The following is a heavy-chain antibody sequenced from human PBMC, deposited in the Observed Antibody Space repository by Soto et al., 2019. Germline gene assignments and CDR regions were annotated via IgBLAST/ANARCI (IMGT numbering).Heavy chain of an antibody. CDR3: ASRIVVVVATKLPDAFDI. CDR2: IYYSGST. V-gene: IGHV4-39*01. CDR1: GGSISSSSYY. D-gene: IGHD2-15*01. J-gene: IGHJ3*02. Sequence: QLQLQESGPGLVKPSETLSLTCTVSGGSISSSSYYWGWIRQPPGKGLEWIGSIYYSGSTYYNPSLKSRVTISVDTSKNQFSLKLSSVTAADTAVYYCASRIVVVVATKLPDAFDIWGQGTMVTVSS.